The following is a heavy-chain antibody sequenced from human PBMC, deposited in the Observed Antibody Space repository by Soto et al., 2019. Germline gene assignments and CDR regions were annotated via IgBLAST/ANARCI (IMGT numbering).Heavy chain of an antibody. CDR3: ARVEMATITSYYYVMDV. J-gene: IGHJ6*02. V-gene: IGHV4-31*03. D-gene: IGHD5-12*01. CDR1: GGSISSGGYY. CDR2: IFYSGST. Sequence: SETLSLTCTVSGGSISSGGYYWSWIRQHPGKGLERIGYIFYSGSTYYNPSLKSRVTISVDTSKNHFSLKLSSVTAADTAVYYCARVEMATITSYYYVMDVWGQGTTVTVSS.